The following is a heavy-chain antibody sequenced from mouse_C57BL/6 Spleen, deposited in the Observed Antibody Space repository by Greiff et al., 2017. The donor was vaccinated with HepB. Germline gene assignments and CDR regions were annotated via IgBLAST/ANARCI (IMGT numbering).Heavy chain of an antibody. CDR2: INYDGSST. CDR3: AREGEGWFAY. CDR1: GFTFSDYY. V-gene: IGHV5-16*01. Sequence: EVNVVESEGGLVQPGSSMKLSCTASGFTFSDYYMAWVRQVPEKGLEWVANINYDGSSTYYLDSLKSRFIISRDNAKNILYLQMSSLKSEDTATYYCAREGEGWFAYWGQGTLVTVSA. J-gene: IGHJ3*01.